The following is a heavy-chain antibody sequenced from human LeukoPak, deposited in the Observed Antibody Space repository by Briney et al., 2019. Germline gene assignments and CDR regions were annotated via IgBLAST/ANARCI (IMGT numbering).Heavy chain of an antibody. D-gene: IGHD6-19*01. CDR1: GGSISSYY. CDR2: IYYSGGT. J-gene: IGHJ6*03. CDR3: ARDSSGWSGGYYYYYMDV. Sequence: PSETLSLTCTVSGGSISSYYWSWIRQPPGKGLEWIGYIYYSGGTNYNPSLKSRVTISVDTSKNQFSLKLSSVTAADTAVYYYARDSSGWSGGYYYYYMDVWGKGTTVTVSS. V-gene: IGHV4-59*01.